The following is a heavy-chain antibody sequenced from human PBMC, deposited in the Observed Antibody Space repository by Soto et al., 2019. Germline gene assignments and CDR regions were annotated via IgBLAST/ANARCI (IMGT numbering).Heavy chain of an antibody. V-gene: IGHV3-74*01. CDR2: INSDGSVT. D-gene: IGHD3-16*02. Sequence: EVQLVESGGGLVQPGASLRLSCAASGFTFSNYWMHWVRQVPGKGLVWVSRINSDGSVTNYADSVKGRFTISRDNAKNTLYQQMHSLSAADTAVYDCVRYPRTAGESYRPAYWGQCTLVTVAS. J-gene: IGHJ4*02. CDR3: VRYPRTAGESYRPAY. CDR1: GFTFSNYW.